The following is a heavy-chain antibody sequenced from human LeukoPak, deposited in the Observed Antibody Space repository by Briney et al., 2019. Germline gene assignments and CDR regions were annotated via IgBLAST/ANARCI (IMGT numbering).Heavy chain of an antibody. CDR2: IYYSGST. Sequence: PSETLSLTCTVSGGSISSGDYYWSWIRQPPGKGLEWIGYIYYSGSTYYNPSLKSRVTISVDTSKNQFSLKLNSVTAADTAVYYCARTRSSGWFDPWGQGTLVTVSS. J-gene: IGHJ5*02. CDR1: GGSISSGDYY. CDR3: ARTRSSGWFDP. V-gene: IGHV4-30-4*01. D-gene: IGHD6-6*01.